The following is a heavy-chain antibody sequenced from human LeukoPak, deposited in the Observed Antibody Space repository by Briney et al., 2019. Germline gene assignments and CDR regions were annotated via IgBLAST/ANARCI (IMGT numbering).Heavy chain of an antibody. V-gene: IGHV1-2*02. Sequence: ASVKVSCKASGYTFTGYYMHWVRQAPGQGLEWMGWINPNSGGTNYAQKLQGRVTMTRDTSISTAYMELSRLRSDDTAVYYCARDHSPIAVAGTVAYYYYGMDVWGQGTTVTVSS. D-gene: IGHD6-19*01. J-gene: IGHJ6*02. CDR3: ARDHSPIAVAGTVAYYYYGMDV. CDR1: GYTFTGYY. CDR2: INPNSGGT.